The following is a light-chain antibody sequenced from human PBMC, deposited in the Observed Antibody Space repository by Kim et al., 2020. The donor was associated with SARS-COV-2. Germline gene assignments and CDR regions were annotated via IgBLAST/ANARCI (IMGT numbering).Light chain of an antibody. CDR1: QSISYNY. J-gene: IGKJ2*01. CDR3: QYYGGSPLYT. Sequence: SPGESSTLSCRASQSISYNYLAWYQQNPGQAPRLLIHATSASAPGIPDRFSGSGSGTDFTLTISRLEPDDFVLYYCQYYGGSPLYTFGQGTKLEI. V-gene: IGKV3-20*01. CDR2: ATS.